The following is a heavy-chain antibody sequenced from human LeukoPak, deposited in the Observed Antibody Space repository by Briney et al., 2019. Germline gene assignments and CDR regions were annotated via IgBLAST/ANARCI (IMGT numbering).Heavy chain of an antibody. CDR1: GGSVSSGSYY. CDR3: ARDWVGSGWYYFDY. Sequence: SETLSLTCTVSGGSVSSGSYYWSWIRQPPGKGLEWIGYIYYSGSTNYNPSLKSRVTISVDTSKNQFSLKLSSVTAADTAVYYCARDWVGSGWYYFDYWGQGTLVTVSS. J-gene: IGHJ4*02. V-gene: IGHV4-61*01. D-gene: IGHD6-19*01. CDR2: IYYSGST.